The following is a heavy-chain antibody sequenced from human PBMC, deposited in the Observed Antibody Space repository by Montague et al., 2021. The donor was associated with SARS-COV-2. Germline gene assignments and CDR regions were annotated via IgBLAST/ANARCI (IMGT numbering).Heavy chain of an antibody. J-gene: IGHJ2*01. CDR2: IYYSGST. CDR1: GGSISSYY. Sequence: SETLSLTCTVSGGSISSYYWNWIRQSPGKGLEWIGYIYYSGSTKYNPSLKSRVTKSVDTSKSQMSLRLNSVTAADTAVYYCAGDRGRFWHFDLWGRGTLVTVSS. V-gene: IGHV4-59*01. CDR3: AGDRGRFWHFDL. D-gene: IGHD5-12*01.